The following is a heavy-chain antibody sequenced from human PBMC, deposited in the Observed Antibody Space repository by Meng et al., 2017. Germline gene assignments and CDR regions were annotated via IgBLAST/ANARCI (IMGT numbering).Heavy chain of an antibody. D-gene: IGHD6-13*01. V-gene: IGHV1-2*06. CDR1: GYTFPDYY. CDR2: IDPKSGDT. CDR3: ARDEDISAAGKLFGDY. Sequence: QPGQAGAGVKKPGASVKVSGKPSGYTFPDYYIHWVRQGPGQGLEWMGRIDPKSGDTHYAQKFQGRVTMTGDTSIGTAYMELRGLRSDDTAVYFCARDEDISAAGKLFGDYWGQGTLVTVSS. J-gene: IGHJ4*02.